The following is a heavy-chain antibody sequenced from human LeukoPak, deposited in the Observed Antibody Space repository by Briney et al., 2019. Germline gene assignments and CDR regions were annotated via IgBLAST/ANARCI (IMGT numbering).Heavy chain of an antibody. V-gene: IGHV4-59*01. CDR1: GGSISSYY. D-gene: IGHD6-19*01. CDR3: ASGMPLGYSSGWGLPHGWFDP. CDR2: IYYSGST. Sequence: PSETLSLTCTVSGGSISSYYWSWIRQPPGKGLEWIGYIYYSGSTNYNPSLKSRVTISVDTSKNQFSLKLSSVTAADTAVYYCASGMPLGYSSGWGLPHGWFDPWGQGTLVTVSS. J-gene: IGHJ5*02.